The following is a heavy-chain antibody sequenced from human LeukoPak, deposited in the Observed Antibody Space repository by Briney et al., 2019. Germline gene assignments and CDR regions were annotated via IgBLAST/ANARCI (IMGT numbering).Heavy chain of an antibody. CDR1: GGSISSYY. J-gene: IGHJ4*02. D-gene: IGHD6-19*01. CDR3: AREDSSGHFDY. V-gene: IGHV4-59*01. CDR2: IYYSGST. Sequence: SETLSLTCTVSGGSISSYYWSWIRQLPGKGLEWIGYIYYSGSTNYNPSLKSRVTISVDTSKNQFSLKLSSVTAADTAVYYCAREDSSGHFDYWGQGTLVTVSS.